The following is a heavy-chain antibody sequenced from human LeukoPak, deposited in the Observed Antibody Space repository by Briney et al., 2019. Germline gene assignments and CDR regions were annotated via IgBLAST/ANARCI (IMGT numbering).Heavy chain of an antibody. Sequence: PGESLKISCRGSGYSFTSYWIAWVRQMPGKGLEWMGIIYPGDSDTRYSPSFQGLVTISADNSISTAFLQWSSLKASDTAMYYCARRSSGPRGPFDYWGQGTLVTVSS. CDR2: IYPGDSDT. CDR3: ARRSSGPRGPFDY. J-gene: IGHJ4*02. CDR1: GYSFTSYW. D-gene: IGHD6-19*01. V-gene: IGHV5-51*01.